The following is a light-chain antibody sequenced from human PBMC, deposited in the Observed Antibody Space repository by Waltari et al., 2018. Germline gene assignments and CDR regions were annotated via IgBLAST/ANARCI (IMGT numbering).Light chain of an antibody. J-gene: IGKJ2*01. CDR3: HQSSSSPYT. CDR2: YAS. CDR1: QSIGSN. V-gene: IGKV6-21*01. Sequence: DIVLTQSPDFQSVTPEEKVTITCRACQSIGSNLHGYQQKPDQSPRLLIRYASQSFSGVPSRFSGSGSGTDFTLTINSLEAEDAATYYCHQSSSSPYTFGQGTKLETK.